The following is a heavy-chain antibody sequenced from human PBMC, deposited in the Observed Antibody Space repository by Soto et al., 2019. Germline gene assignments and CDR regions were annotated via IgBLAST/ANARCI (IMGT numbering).Heavy chain of an antibody. CDR3: AKERYSDIFADSYYNYGMDV. CDR1: GFTFNSYA. J-gene: IGHJ6*02. V-gene: IGHV3-23*01. D-gene: IGHD3-9*01. Sequence: EVQLLESGGGLVQPGGSLRLSCVASGFTFNSYAMTWVRQAPGQGLEWVSTVTGSGAYTFDADSVKGRFTISRDNSKDTLYLQMNRLRPDDTALYYCAKERYSDIFADSYYNYGMDVWGQGTPVTVSS. CDR2: VTGSGAYT.